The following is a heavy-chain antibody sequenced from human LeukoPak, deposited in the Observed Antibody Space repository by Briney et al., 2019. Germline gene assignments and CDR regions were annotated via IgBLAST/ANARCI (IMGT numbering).Heavy chain of an antibody. V-gene: IGHV4-31*03. Sequence: SETLSLTCTVSGVSISSGGYYWSWIRQHPGKGLEWIGYIYYSGSTYYNPSLKSRVTISVDTSKNQFSLKLSSVTAADTAVYYCARMNLGDFWSGYYNGMDVWGQGTTVTVSS. D-gene: IGHD3-3*01. CDR1: GVSISSGGYY. CDR3: ARMNLGDFWSGYYNGMDV. J-gene: IGHJ6*02. CDR2: IYYSGST.